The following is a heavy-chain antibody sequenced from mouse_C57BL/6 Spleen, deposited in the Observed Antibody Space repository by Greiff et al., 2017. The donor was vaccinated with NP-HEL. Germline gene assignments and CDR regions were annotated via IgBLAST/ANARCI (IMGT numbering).Heavy chain of an antibody. D-gene: IGHD1-1*01. CDR3: AIITTVVATDY. V-gene: IGHV1-64*01. Sequence: VQLQQPGAELVKPGASVKLSCKASGYTFTSYWMHWVKQRPGQGLEWIGMIHPNSGSTNYNEKFKSKATLTVDKSSSTAYMQLSSLTSEDSAVYYCAIITTVVATDYWGQGTTLTVPS. CDR2: IHPNSGST. CDR1: GYTFTSYW. J-gene: IGHJ2*01.